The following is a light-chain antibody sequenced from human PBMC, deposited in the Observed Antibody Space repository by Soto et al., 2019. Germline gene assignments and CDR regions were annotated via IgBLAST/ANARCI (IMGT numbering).Light chain of an antibody. V-gene: IGKV3-20*01. CDR2: GAS. Sequence: EIVLTQPPGTLSLSPGERATLSCRASQSVSSSYLAWYQQKPGQAPRLLIYGASSRATGIPDRFSGRGSGTDFTLTISRLEPEDFAVYYCQQYGSSPLTFGGGTKVEIK. CDR3: QQYGSSPLT. CDR1: QSVSSSY. J-gene: IGKJ4*01.